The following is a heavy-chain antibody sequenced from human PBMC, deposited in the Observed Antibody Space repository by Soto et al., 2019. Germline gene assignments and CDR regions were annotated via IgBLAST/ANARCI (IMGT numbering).Heavy chain of an antibody. V-gene: IGHV1-18*01. CDR1: GYTLTSYG. CDR3: ANAQYDFWSGYLGWFDP. CDR2: ISAYNGNT. D-gene: IGHD3-3*01. Sequence: ASVKVSCKASGYTLTSYGISWVRQAPGQGLEWMGWISAYNGNTNYAQKLQGRVTMTTDTSTSTAYMELRSLRSDDTAVYYCANAQYDFWSGYLGWFDPWGQGTLVTVSS. J-gene: IGHJ5*02.